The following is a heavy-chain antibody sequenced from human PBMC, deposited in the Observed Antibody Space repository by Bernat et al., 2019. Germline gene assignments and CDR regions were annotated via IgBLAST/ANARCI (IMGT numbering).Heavy chain of an antibody. D-gene: IGHD1-14*01. Sequence: EVQLVESGGGLVQPGGSLRLSCAASGFIFSDPYMDWVRQAPGKGLEWVARNKNKGYSYTTEYAASVKGRFTISRDDSKNSLYLQMNTLQTEDTALYYCTRNHRGWFDPWGQGTLVTVSS. CDR2: NKNKGYSYTT. V-gene: IGHV3-72*01. CDR1: GFIFSDPY. CDR3: TRNHRGWFDP. J-gene: IGHJ5*02.